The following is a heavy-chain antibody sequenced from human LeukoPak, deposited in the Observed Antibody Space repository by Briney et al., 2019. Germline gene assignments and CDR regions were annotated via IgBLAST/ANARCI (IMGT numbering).Heavy chain of an antibody. CDR3: TRLLVTTDGWFDP. V-gene: IGHV4-39*02. Sequence: TSETLSLTCTVSGGSISSSGYYWGWIRQPPGKGLEWIGSIYYSGSTYYNPSLNSRATISIDTSKNHFSLKLSSVTAADTAVYYCTRLLVTTDGWFDPWGQGALVTVSS. CDR2: IYYSGST. J-gene: IGHJ5*02. CDR1: GGSISSSGYY. D-gene: IGHD4-17*01.